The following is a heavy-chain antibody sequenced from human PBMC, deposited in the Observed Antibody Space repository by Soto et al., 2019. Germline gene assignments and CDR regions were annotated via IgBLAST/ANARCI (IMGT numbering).Heavy chain of an antibody. D-gene: IGHD3-22*01. CDR2: IYHSGST. CDR3: ARRVVMYYYGMDV. J-gene: IGHJ6*02. CDR1: GGSISSSNW. V-gene: IGHV4-4*02. Sequence: ETLSLTCAVSGGSISSSNWWSWVRQPPGKGLEWIGEIYHSGSTNYNPSLKSRVTISVDKSKNQFSLKLSSVTAADTAVYYCARRVVMYYYGMDVWGQGTTVTVSS.